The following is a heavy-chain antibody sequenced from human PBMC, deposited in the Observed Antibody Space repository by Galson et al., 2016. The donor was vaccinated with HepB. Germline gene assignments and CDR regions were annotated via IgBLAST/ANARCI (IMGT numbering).Heavy chain of an antibody. V-gene: IGHV3-23*01. CDR2: ITGSGDGT. CDR3: AREGTNIAVAATAFDY. CDR1: GFTFKNYD. Sequence: SLRLSCATSGFTFKNYDMNWVRQAPGKGLEWVSTITGSGDGTYYADSVKGRFTISRDNSKNALSLQMNSLRAEDTAVYYCAREGTNIAVAATAFDYWGQGTLVTVSS. J-gene: IGHJ4*02. D-gene: IGHD6-19*01.